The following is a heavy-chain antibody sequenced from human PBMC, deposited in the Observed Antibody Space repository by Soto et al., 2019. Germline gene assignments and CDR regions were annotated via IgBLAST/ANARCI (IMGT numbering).Heavy chain of an antibody. CDR3: AREKGYISGPKKFDY. CDR2: IYDSGSS. Sequence: PSETLSLTCTVSGASISSGDYFWSWIRQSPGKGLQWIGYIYDSGSSYYNPSLKSRVTMSVDTSKNQFSLKLSSVTAADTAVYYCAREKGYISGPKKFDYWGQGTLVTVSS. D-gene: IGHD5-12*01. CDR1: GASISSGDYF. V-gene: IGHV4-30-4*01. J-gene: IGHJ4*02.